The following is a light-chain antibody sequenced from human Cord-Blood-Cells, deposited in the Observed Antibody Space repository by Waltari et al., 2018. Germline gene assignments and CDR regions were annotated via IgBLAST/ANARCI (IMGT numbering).Light chain of an antibody. V-gene: IGKV1-39*01. CDR1: QSISSY. CDR3: QQSYSTPFT. J-gene: IGKJ3*01. Sequence: DLQVTLSPSSLSAAVVDRVTITCRASQSISSYLNWYQQKPGKAPKRLIYAASSLQSGVPSRFSGSGSGTDFTLTISSLQPEDFATYYCQQSYSTPFTFGPGTKVDIK. CDR2: AAS.